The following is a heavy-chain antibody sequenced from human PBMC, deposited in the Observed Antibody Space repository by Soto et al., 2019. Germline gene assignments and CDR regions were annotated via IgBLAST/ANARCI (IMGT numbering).Heavy chain of an antibody. D-gene: IGHD3-10*01. CDR3: AREDYYGAGSYTHRTPLEYYFNY. J-gene: IGHJ4*02. CDR2: IKQDGSEK. CDR1: GFAFSSYW. Sequence: GGSLRLSCAASGFAFSSYWMSWVRQAPGKGLEWVANIKQDGSEKYYVDSVKGRFTISRDNAKNSLYLQMDSLRAEDTAVYYCAREDYYGAGSYTHRTPLEYYFNYWGQGAVVTISS. V-gene: IGHV3-7*01.